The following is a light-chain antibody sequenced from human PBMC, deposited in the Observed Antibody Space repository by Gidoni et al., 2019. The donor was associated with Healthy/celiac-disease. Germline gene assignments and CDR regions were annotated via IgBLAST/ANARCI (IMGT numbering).Light chain of an antibody. CDR1: QSISSW. CDR3: QQYEGT. Sequence: DIQLTQSPSTLSASVGDRVTITCRASQSISSWLAWYQQKPGKAPKLLIDKSSSLESGVPSRFSGRGSGTEFTLTISSLQPDDFATYYCQQYEGTFGQGTKVEIK. CDR2: KSS. V-gene: IGKV1-5*03. J-gene: IGKJ1*01.